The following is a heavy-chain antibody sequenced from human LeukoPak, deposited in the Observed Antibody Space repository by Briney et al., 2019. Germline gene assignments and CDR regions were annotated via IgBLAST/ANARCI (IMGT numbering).Heavy chain of an antibody. CDR1: GFPFSDYY. Sequence: KPGGSLRLSCAASGFPFSDYYMSWVRQAPGKGLEWVSYISSSSKYTNYVDSVKGRFTISRDNAKNSLNLQMNSLRVEDTAVYYCARSPCSSTRCYHSWGQGTLVTVSS. D-gene: IGHD2-2*01. CDR3: ARSPCSSTRCYHS. J-gene: IGHJ5*02. V-gene: IGHV3-11*06. CDR2: ISSSSKYT.